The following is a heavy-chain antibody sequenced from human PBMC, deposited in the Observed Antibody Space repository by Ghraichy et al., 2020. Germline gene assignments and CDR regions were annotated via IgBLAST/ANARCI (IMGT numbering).Heavy chain of an antibody. Sequence: ASVKVSCKASGYTFTSYDINWVRQATGQGLEWMGWMNPNSGNTGYAQKFQGRVTMTRNTSISTAYMELSSLRSEDTAVYYCARVPHKPTITMIVYDNWFDPWGQGTLVTVSS. CDR3: ARVPHKPTITMIVYDNWFDP. CDR1: GYTFTSYD. J-gene: IGHJ5*02. D-gene: IGHD3-22*01. V-gene: IGHV1-8*01. CDR2: MNPNSGNT.